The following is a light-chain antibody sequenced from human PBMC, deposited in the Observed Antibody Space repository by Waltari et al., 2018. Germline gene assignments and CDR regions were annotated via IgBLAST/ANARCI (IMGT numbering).Light chain of an antibody. Sequence: QSVLTQPPSVSGDPGQRVTISCTGSSSNIGIYYVYWYQQFPGTAPKLLIYDNHTPPSGVSDRCSGSKSGTSAALTITGLQPGDEADYYCGVWDSSLSALFGGGTRLTVL. CDR3: GVWDSSLSAL. V-gene: IGLV1-51*01. CDR2: DNH. J-gene: IGLJ2*01. CDR1: SSNIGIYY.